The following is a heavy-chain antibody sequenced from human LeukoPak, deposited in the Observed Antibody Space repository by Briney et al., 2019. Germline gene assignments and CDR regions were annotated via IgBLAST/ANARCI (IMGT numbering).Heavy chain of an antibody. D-gene: IGHD2-2*01. CDR2: ISSSSSTI. CDR1: GFTFSSYS. J-gene: IGHJ6*02. V-gene: IGHV3-48*04. Sequence: GGSLRLSCAASGFTFSSYSMNWVCQAPGKGLEWVSYISSSSSTIYYADSVKGRFTISRDNAKNSLYLQMNSLRAEDTAVYYCARCHIVVVPAATKNYGMDVWGQGTTVTVSS. CDR3: ARCHIVVVPAATKNYGMDV.